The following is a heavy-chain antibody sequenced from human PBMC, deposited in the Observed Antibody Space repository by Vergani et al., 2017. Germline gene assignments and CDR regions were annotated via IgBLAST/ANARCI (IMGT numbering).Heavy chain of an antibody. CDR1: GFTFDDYG. Sequence: EVQLVESGGGVVRPGGSLRLSCAASGFTFDDYGMSWVRQAPGKGLEWVSGLNANGGSPGDADSVKGRFTISRDNAKNFLYLQMNSLRGDDTALYFCARREYSSGRGYFDYWGQGTLVTVSS. V-gene: IGHV3-20*04. J-gene: IGHJ4*02. D-gene: IGHD6-19*01. CDR3: ARREYSSGRGYFDY. CDR2: LNANGGSP.